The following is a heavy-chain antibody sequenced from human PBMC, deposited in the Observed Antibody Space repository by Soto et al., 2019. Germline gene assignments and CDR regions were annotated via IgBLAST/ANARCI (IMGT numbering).Heavy chain of an antibody. Sequence: GGSLRLSCAGSGFTLSDHYIDWVRQAPGKGLEWVGRSRDKAQGYSTAYAASVKGRFTTSRDESKNSVYLQMNSLKTEDTAVYYCTSTIFGVVNPPNYYYGMDVWGQGTTVTVSS. CDR1: GFTLSDHY. D-gene: IGHD3-3*01. CDR2: SRDKAQGYST. J-gene: IGHJ6*02. V-gene: IGHV3-72*01. CDR3: TSTIFGVVNPPNYYYGMDV.